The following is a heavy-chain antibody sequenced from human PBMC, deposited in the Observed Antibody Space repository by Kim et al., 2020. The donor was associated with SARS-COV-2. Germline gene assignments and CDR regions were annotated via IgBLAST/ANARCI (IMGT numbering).Heavy chain of an antibody. CDR2: IKSKTDGGTT. CDR3: TTDIDPRARGSYYPPDY. Sequence: GGSLRLSCAASGFTFSNAWMSWVRQAPGKGLEWVGRIKSKTDGGTTDYAAPVKGRFTISRDDSKNTLYLQMNSLKTEDTAVYYCTTDIDPRARGSYYPPDYWGQGTLVTVSS. D-gene: IGHD1-26*01. J-gene: IGHJ4*02. CDR1: GFTFSNAW. V-gene: IGHV3-15*01.